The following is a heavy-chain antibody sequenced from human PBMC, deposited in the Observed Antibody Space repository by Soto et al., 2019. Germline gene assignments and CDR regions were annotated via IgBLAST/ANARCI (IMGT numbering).Heavy chain of an antibody. J-gene: IGHJ4*02. CDR3: ATLPHYGDPKAGF. CDR2: ISYSGST. D-gene: IGHD4-17*01. V-gene: IGHV4-39*01. CDR1: GDSISSESYY. Sequence: SLTCTVSGDSISSESYYWGCVRQSPEKGLEWIASISYSGSTYYNPTLKSRLIISVDTSKSQFSLKLTSVTAADTAVYYCATLPHYGDPKAGFWGQGTLVTVSS.